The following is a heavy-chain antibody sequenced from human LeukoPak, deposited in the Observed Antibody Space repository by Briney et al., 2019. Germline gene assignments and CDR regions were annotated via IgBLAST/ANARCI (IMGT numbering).Heavy chain of an antibody. J-gene: IGHJ5*02. Sequence: ASVKVSCKASGYTFTGYYMHWVRQAPGQGLEWMGRINPNSGGTNYVQKFQGRVTMTRDTSISTAYMELSRLRSDDTAVYYCARRRQLGWFDPWGQGTLVTVSS. V-gene: IGHV1-2*06. D-gene: IGHD1-1*01. CDR1: GYTFTGYY. CDR2: INPNSGGT. CDR3: ARRRQLGWFDP.